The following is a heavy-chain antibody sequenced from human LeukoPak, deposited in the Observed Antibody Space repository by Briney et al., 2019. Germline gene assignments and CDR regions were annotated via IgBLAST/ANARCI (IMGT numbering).Heavy chain of an antibody. CDR2: IYSGGST. V-gene: IGHV3-53*01. J-gene: IGHJ3*02. Sequence: GGSLRLSCAASGFTFSSYVMSWVRQAPGKGLEWVSVIYSGGSTYYADSVKGRFTISRDNSKNTLDLQMNSLRAEDTAVYYCARAPGVPDAFDIWGQGTMVPVSS. CDR1: GFTFSSYV. CDR3: ARAPGVPDAFDI.